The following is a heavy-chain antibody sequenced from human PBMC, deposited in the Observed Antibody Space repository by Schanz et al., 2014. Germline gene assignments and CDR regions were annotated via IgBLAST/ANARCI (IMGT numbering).Heavy chain of an antibody. CDR2: MSYDGSIK. Sequence: VQLVESGGGLVKPGGSLRLSCAASGFIFSNYGMHWVRQAPGKGLEWVAAMSYDGSIKYYGDSVKGRFTISRDNSKNTLYLHMNTLRSEDTAVYYCAKDSTHIDIVLVPTAIDYWGQGTLVTVSS. CDR3: AKDSTHIDIVLVPTAIDY. J-gene: IGHJ4*02. D-gene: IGHD2-2*01. CDR1: GFIFSNYG. V-gene: IGHV3-30*02.